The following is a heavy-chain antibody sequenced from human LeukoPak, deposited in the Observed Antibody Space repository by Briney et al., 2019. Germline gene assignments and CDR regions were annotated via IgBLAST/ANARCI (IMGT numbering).Heavy chain of an antibody. CDR2: TYYRSKWYN. D-gene: IGHD5-18*01. V-gene: IGHV6-1*01. J-gene: IGHJ4*02. CDR1: GDSVSSNSAA. CDR3: ARSNPRGERGYSYGHDFDY. Sequence: SQTLSLTCAISGDSVSSNSAAWNWIRQSPSRGLEWLGRTYYRSKWYNDYAVSVKSRITINPDTSKNQLSLQLNSVTPEDTAVYYCARSNPRGERGYSYGHDFDYWGQGTLVTVSS.